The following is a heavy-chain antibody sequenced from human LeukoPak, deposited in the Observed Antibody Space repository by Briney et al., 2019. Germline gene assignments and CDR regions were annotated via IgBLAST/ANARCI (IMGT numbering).Heavy chain of an antibody. D-gene: IGHD4-23*01. Sequence: GGSLRLSCAASGFTFSSYAMHWVRQAPGKGLEWVAVISYDGSNKYYADSVKGRFTISRDNSKNTPYLQMNSLRAEDTAVYYCARDLDYGGNSGVYWGQGTLVTVSS. V-gene: IGHV3-30-3*01. CDR2: ISYDGSNK. J-gene: IGHJ4*02. CDR1: GFTFSSYA. CDR3: ARDLDYGGNSGVY.